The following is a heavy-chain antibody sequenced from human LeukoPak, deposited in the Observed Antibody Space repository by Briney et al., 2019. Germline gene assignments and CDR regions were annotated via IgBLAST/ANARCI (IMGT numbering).Heavy chain of an antibody. J-gene: IGHJ4*02. Sequence: GGSLRLSCAASGFTFSDYDMHWVRHAPGKGLEWVSAIGTAGETYYTGSVKGRFTISRENAKNSLYLQMNSLRAGDTAVYYCARVAKERVGGVYYFDYWGQGTLVTVSS. V-gene: IGHV3-13*01. CDR2: IGTAGET. D-gene: IGHD1-1*01. CDR1: GFTFSDYD. CDR3: ARVAKERVGGVYYFDY.